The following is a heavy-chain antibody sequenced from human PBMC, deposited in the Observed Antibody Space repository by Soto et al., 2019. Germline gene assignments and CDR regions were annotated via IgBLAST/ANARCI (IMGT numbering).Heavy chain of an antibody. J-gene: IGHJ2*01. V-gene: IGHV3-43*01. CDR2: ISWDGGTT. CDR1: GFTFDDYT. CDR3: AKGGDYWYFDL. D-gene: IGHD3-16*01. Sequence: EMPLVESGGVVVQPGGSLRLSCAASGFTFDDYTMHWVRQVPGKGLAWVSTISWDGGTTYYADSVKGRFTISRDNSKSSLYLQMNGLRTEDSAFYYCAKGGDYWYFDLWGRGTLATVSS.